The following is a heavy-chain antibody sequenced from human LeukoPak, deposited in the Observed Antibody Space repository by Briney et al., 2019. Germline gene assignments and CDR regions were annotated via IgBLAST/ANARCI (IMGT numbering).Heavy chain of an antibody. Sequence: GGSLRLSCAASGFTFSTYGMHWVRQAPGKGLEWVAFIRYDGSNKYYADSVKGRFTISRDNSKNTLYLQMNSLRAEDTAVYYCARDNDDSSGYYYNGGAAFDIWGQGTMVTVSS. D-gene: IGHD3-22*01. CDR3: ARDNDDSSGYYYNGGAAFDI. CDR1: GFTFSTYG. J-gene: IGHJ3*02. V-gene: IGHV3-30*02. CDR2: IRYDGSNK.